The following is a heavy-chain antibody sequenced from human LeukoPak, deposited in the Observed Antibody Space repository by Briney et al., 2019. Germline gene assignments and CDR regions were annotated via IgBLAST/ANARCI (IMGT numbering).Heavy chain of an antibody. Sequence: SQTLSLTCTVSGGSISSGDYYWSWIRQPPGKGLEWIGYIYYSGSTYHNPSLKSRVTILVDTSKNQFSLKLSSVTAADTAVYYCARGANFYRDYSEDGVGSQHWGQGTLVTVSS. V-gene: IGHV4-30-4*08. CDR3: ARGANFYRDYSEDGVGSQH. J-gene: IGHJ1*01. CDR1: GGSISSGDYY. CDR2: IYYSGST. D-gene: IGHD4-23*01.